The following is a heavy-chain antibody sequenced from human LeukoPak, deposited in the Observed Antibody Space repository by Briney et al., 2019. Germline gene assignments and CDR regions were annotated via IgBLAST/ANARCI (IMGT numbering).Heavy chain of an antibody. CDR1: GFTFSSDA. D-gene: IGHD6-6*01. V-gene: IGHV3-23*01. CDR2: MSGSGGST. J-gene: IGHJ5*02. CDR3: ARGPESIAARQGNWFDP. Sequence: TGGSLRLSCAASGFTFSSDAMSWVRQAPGKGLEWVSAMSGSGGSTYYADSVKGRFTISRDNSKNTLYLQMNSLRAEDTAVYYCARGPESIAARQGNWFDPWGQGTLVTVSS.